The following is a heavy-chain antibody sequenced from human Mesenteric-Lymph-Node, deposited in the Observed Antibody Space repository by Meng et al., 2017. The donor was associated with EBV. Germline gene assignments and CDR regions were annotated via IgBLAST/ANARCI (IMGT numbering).Heavy chain of an antibody. CDR2: ISAYNINT. CDR3: ARDIAATNY. D-gene: IGHD6-13*01. J-gene: IGHJ4*02. V-gene: IGHV1-18*01. Sequence: VQLVQSGAEVKKPGASVKGSCKASGDTFSSYGRTWVRQAPGQGLEWMGWISAYNINTNYAQKFQDRVTMTTDTSTSTAYMELRSLRSDDTAVYYCARDIAATNYWGQGTLVTVSS. CDR1: GDTFSSYG.